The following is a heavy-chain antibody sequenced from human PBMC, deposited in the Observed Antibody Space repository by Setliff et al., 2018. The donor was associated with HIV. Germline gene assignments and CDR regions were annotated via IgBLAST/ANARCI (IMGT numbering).Heavy chain of an antibody. CDR2: ISFDGSTK. D-gene: IGHD6-19*01. J-gene: IGHJ3*02. CDR1: GFIFSNHG. CDR3: ANGDGDWGVAGRVNAFDI. V-gene: IGHV3-30*18. Sequence: GESLKISCAASGFIFSNHGMHWVRQAPGKGLEWVAVISFDGSTKAYADSVKGRFSISRDNRKNTLYVQMNSLRIEDTAVYYCANGDGDWGVAGRVNAFDIWGQGTMVTVSS.